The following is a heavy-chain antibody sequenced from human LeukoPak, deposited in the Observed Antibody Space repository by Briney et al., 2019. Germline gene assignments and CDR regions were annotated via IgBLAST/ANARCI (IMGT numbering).Heavy chain of an antibody. Sequence: GGSLRLSCAASGFTFSSYAMHWGRQAPGKGLEWVAVISYDGSNKYYAGSVKGRFTISRDNFKNKLYLQMNSLRAEDTAVYYCARDGDLDYWGQGTLVTVSS. CDR2: ISYDGSNK. CDR1: GFTFSSYA. D-gene: IGHD7-27*01. V-gene: IGHV3-30*04. J-gene: IGHJ4*02. CDR3: ARDGDLDY.